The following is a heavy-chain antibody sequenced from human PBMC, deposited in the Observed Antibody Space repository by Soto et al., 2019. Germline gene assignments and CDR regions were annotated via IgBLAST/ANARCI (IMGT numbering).Heavy chain of an antibody. CDR2: IKRDGSKK. D-gene: IGHD4-17*01. CDR1: GLMFGGNW. J-gene: IGHJ4*02. V-gene: IGHV3-7*03. CDR3: ARVRANDYEIDY. Sequence: EVQLVESGGGLVQPGGSRGPSFAASGLMFGGNWRTWVRHAPGKGLQWVPNIKRDGSKKYYVDSVKGRFTISRDNADNLVFLDMNSLRVDDTATYYCARVRANDYEIDYWGQGALVTVSS.